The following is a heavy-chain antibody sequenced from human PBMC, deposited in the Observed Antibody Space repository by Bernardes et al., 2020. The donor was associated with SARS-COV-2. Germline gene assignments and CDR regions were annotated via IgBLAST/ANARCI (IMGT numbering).Heavy chain of an antibody. Sequence: ASVKVSCKASGYTFINYGINWVRQAPGQGLEWMGWISVFNGASNYAQKFQGRVTMTTDTSTTTAYMELTSLTSVDTAVYFCARSGGSNIDYWGQGTLVTVS. CDR1: GYTFINYG. CDR2: ISVFNGAS. V-gene: IGHV1-18*01. CDR3: ARSGGSNIDY. D-gene: IGHD5-12*01. J-gene: IGHJ4*02.